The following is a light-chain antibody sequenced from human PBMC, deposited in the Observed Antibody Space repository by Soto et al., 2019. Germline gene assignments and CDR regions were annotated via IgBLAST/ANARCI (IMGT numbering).Light chain of an antibody. Sequence: SYELTQPHSVSVAPGQTARITCGGNNIGSKSVHWHQQKPGQAPVLVVYDDSDRPSGIPERFSGSNSGNTATLTISRVEAGDEADYYCQVWDSSSDHVVFGGGTKVTVL. J-gene: IGLJ2*01. CDR1: NIGSKS. CDR3: QVWDSSSDHVV. CDR2: DDS. V-gene: IGLV3-21*02.